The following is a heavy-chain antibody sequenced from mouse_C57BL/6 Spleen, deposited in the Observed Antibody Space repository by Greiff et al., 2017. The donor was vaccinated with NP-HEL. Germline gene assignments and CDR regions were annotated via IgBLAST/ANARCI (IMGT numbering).Heavy chain of an antibody. CDR1: GYTFTSYW. CDR3: ARKGLYSPAWFAY. Sequence: QVQLQQPGAELVKPGASVKLSCKASGYTFTSYWMQWVKQRPGQGLEWIGEIDPSDSYTNYNQKFKGKATLTVDTSSSTAYMQLSSLTSEDSAVYYCARKGLYSPAWFAYWGQGTLVTVSA. CDR2: IDPSDSYT. J-gene: IGHJ3*01. D-gene: IGHD2-1*01. V-gene: IGHV1-50*01.